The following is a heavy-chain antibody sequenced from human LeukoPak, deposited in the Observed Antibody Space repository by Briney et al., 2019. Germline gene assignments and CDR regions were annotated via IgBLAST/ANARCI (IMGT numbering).Heavy chain of an antibody. D-gene: IGHD5-18*01. V-gene: IGHV3-7*01. CDR1: GFTFSSYW. CDR2: IKQDGSEK. CDR3: ARVDTAMVNYAFDI. Sequence: GALRLSCAASGFTFSSYWMSWVRQAPGKGLEWVANIKQDGSEKYYVDSVKGRFTISRDNAKNSLYLQMNSLRAEDTAGYYCARVDTAMVNYAFDIWGQGTMVTVSS. J-gene: IGHJ3*02.